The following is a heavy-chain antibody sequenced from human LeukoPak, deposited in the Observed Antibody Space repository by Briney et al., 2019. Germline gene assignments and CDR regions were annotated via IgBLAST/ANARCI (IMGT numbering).Heavy chain of an antibody. Sequence: KPSETLSLTCTVSGGSISSHYWSWVRQPPGKGLEWIGYIYYSGSTNYNPSLKSRVTISVDTSKNQFSLKLSSVTAADTAAYYCARGSRYLGYYFDYWGQGTLVTVSS. CDR2: IYYSGST. V-gene: IGHV4-59*11. J-gene: IGHJ4*02. CDR1: GGSISSHY. CDR3: ARGSRYLGYYFDY. D-gene: IGHD1-26*01.